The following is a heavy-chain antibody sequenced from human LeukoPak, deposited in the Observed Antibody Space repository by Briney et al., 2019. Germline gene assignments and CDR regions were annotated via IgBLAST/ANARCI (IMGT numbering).Heavy chain of an antibody. CDR1: GFTFSSYW. J-gene: IGHJ3*02. Sequence: GGSLRLSCAASGFTFSSYWMHWVRQAPGTGLVWVSRINSDGSSTSYADSVKGRFTISRDNSKNTLYLQMNSLRAEDTAVYYCAKDSPFAFDIWGQGTMVTVSS. CDR2: INSDGSST. V-gene: IGHV3-74*01. CDR3: AKDSPFAFDI.